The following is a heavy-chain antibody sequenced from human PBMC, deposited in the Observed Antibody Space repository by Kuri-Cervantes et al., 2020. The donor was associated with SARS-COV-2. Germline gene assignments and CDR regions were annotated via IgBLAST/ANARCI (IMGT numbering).Heavy chain of an antibody. D-gene: IGHD3-3*01. CDR3: ARDPGYDFWSGYYPRGIDP. J-gene: IGHJ5*02. Sequence: GESPKLSCAASGCTFSSYWMHWVRQAPGKGLVWVSRINSDGSSTSYADSVKGRFTISRDNAKNTLYLQMNSLSAEDTAVYYCARDPGYDFWSGYYPRGIDPWGQGTLVTVSS. V-gene: IGHV3-74*01. CDR2: INSDGSST. CDR1: GCTFSSYW.